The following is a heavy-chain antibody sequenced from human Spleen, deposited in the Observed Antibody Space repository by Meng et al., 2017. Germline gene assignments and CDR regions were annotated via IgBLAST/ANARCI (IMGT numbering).Heavy chain of an antibody. CDR2: ISSSSSYI. V-gene: IGHV3-21*01. CDR1: GFTFSSYS. CDR3: ARDLWVFGATVQSFDI. J-gene: IGHJ3*02. D-gene: IGHD3-16*01. Sequence: VPLGESGGGLAKPGGSLRLPFPAPGFTFSSYSMNWVRQAPGKGLEWVSSISSSSSYIYYADSVKGRFTISRDNAKNSLYLQMNSLRAEDTTVYYCARDLWVFGATVQSFDIWGQGTMVTVSS.